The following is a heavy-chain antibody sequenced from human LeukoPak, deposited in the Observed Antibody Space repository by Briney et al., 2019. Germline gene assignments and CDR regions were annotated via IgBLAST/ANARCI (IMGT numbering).Heavy chain of an antibody. D-gene: IGHD3-22*01. CDR3: AREDSSGYEDY. J-gene: IGHJ4*02. CDR1: GYSISSGYY. V-gene: IGHV4-38-2*02. Sequence: PSETLSLTCTVSGYSISSGYYWGWIRQPPGKGLEWIGNIYHSGRTYYNPSLKSRVTISVDTSKNQFSLKLSSVTAADTAVYYCAREDSSGYEDYWGQGTLVTVSS. CDR2: IYHSGRT.